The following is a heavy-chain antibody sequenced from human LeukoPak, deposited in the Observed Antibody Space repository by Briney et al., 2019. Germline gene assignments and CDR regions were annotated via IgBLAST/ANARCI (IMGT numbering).Heavy chain of an antibody. Sequence: SETLSLTCTVSGAALISYYCNWIRQPPGKGLEWIGYIYYNGSPNYNPSLKSRVTMSQDTSKNQFSLKLTSVTAADTAMYYCARDSRSYERSGYYHFDYWGQGSLVTVSS. J-gene: IGHJ4*02. CDR1: GAALISYY. CDR2: IYYNGSP. V-gene: IGHV4-59*01. CDR3: ARDSRSYERSGYYHFDY. D-gene: IGHD3-22*01.